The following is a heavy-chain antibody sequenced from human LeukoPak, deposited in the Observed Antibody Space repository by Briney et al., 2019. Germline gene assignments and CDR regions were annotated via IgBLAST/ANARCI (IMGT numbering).Heavy chain of an antibody. CDR2: INWSSHSI. J-gene: IGHJ4*02. V-gene: IGHV3-9*01. Sequence: GRSLRLSCAASGFTFDDYAMHWVRQAPGKGLEWVSGINWSSHSIGYADSVKGRFTISRDNAKNSLYLQMNSLRAEDTAVYYCARDTRPRGYSGYDWDYWGQGTLVTVSS. D-gene: IGHD5-12*01. CDR3: ARDTRPRGYSGYDWDY. CDR1: GFTFDDYA.